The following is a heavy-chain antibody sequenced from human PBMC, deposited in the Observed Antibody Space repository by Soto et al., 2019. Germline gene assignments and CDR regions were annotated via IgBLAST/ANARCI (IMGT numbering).Heavy chain of an antibody. CDR3: VCGGNFFVY. CDR1: GFTFSTYW. V-gene: IGHV3-7*01. CDR2: LDQDGSER. J-gene: IGHJ4*02. Sequence: EVQLVESGGGLVQPGGSLRLSCAASGFTFSTYWMTWVHRPPGKGLEWVANLDQDGSERYYVDSVRGRFTISRDNAKNSLYLQMTSLRAEDTAVYYCVCGGNFFVYWGQGTLVTVSP. D-gene: IGHD3-16*01.